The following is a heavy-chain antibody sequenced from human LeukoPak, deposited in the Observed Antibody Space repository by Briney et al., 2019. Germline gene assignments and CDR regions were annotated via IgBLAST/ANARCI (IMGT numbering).Heavy chain of an antibody. CDR3: TWGSYYYYYGMDV. CDR2: IKSKTDGGTT. CDR1: GFTFSNAW. D-gene: IGHD7-27*01. J-gene: IGHJ6*02. Sequence: GGSLRLSCAASGFTFSNAWMNWVRQAPGQGLEWVGRIKSKTDGGTTDYAAPVKGRFTISRDDSKNTLYLQMNSLKTEDTAVYYCTWGSYYYYYGMDVWGQGTTVTVSS. V-gene: IGHV3-15*07.